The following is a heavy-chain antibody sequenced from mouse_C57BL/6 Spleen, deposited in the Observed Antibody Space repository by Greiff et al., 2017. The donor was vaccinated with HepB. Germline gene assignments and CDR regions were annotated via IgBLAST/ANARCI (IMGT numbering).Heavy chain of an antibody. J-gene: IGHJ2*01. CDR3: ARRDYYGSSPYFDY. Sequence: QVHVKQSGAELVKPGASVKISCKASGYAFSSYWMNWVKQRPGKGLEWIGQIYPGDGDTNYNGKFKGKATLTADKSSSTAYMQLSSLTSEDSAVYFCARRDYYGSSPYFDYWGQGTTLTVSS. D-gene: IGHD1-1*01. CDR2: IYPGDGDT. CDR1: GYAFSSYW. V-gene: IGHV1-80*01.